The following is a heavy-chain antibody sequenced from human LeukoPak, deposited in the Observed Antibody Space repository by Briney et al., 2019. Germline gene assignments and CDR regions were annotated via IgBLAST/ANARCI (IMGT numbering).Heavy chain of an antibody. J-gene: IGHJ4*02. V-gene: IGHV3-30*18. CDR1: GFTFSSYG. D-gene: IGHD3-10*01. Sequence: GGSLRLSCAASGFTFSSYGMHWVRQAPGKGLEWVAVISYDGSNKYYADSVKGRFTISRDNSKNTLYLQMNSLRAEDTAVYYCAKDKIRSVRGVIIYWGQGTLVTVSS. CDR2: ISYDGSNK. CDR3: AKDKIRSVRGVIIY.